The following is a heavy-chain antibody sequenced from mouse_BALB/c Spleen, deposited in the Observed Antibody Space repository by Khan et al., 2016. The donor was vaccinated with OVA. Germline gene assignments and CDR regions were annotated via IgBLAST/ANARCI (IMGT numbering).Heavy chain of an antibody. J-gene: IGHJ3*01. Sequence: EVQLLESGGGLVKPGGSLKLSCAASGFTFSTYAMSWVRQTPEKRLEWVATISSDGDYTYYPDNVTGRFTISRDHAKNTLSLQMSSLRSEDTAMYDCARYSSDNFAYWGQGTLVTVAA. CDR2: ISSDGDYT. V-gene: IGHV5-9-3*01. CDR3: ARYSSDNFAY. D-gene: IGHD6-1*01. CDR1: GFTFSTYA.